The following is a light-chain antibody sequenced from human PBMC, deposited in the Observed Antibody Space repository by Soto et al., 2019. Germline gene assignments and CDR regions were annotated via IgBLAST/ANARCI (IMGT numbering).Light chain of an antibody. CDR3: QQYNNWPPYT. J-gene: IGKJ2*01. CDR1: QSVSSN. Sequence: EIVMTQSPATLSVSPGERATLSCRASQSVSSNLAWYQQKPGQAPRLLIYGASTRATGIPHRFSGSGSGTAFTLTISSLQSEDFAVYYCQQYNNWPPYTFGQGTKLEIK. CDR2: GAS. V-gene: IGKV3-15*01.